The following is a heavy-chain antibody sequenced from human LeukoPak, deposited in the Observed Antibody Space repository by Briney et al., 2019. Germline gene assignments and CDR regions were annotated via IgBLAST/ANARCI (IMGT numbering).Heavy chain of an antibody. D-gene: IGHD3-16*01. CDR1: GYIFTYFW. J-gene: IGHJ4*02. V-gene: IGHV5-51*01. CDR2: FYPGGSDN. Sequence: GESLKISCNGSGYIFTYFWIGWVRQMPGGGLELLGLFYPGGSDNRPRPPFRGQFTLSAHKPIRAPYLQWSSLKASDTAVYYCARQFGSSQQSRCYRWGQGTLVTVSS. CDR3: ARQFGSSQQSRCYR.